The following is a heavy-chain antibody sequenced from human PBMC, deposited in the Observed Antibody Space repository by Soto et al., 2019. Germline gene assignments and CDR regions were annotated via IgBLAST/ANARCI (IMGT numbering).Heavy chain of an antibody. V-gene: IGHV1-2*02. CDR2: IDPRSGVT. Sequence: SVHVSCTPHGYPYTAYYIHWVRHAPGHGLACLGWIDPRSGVTDYAQKFQGRVIMTRDTSIKTVYMELSWLTSDDAAVYHGAKEAYGAFSFWGQASLLTV. J-gene: IGHJ4*02. CDR3: AKEAYGAFSF. D-gene: IGHD4-17*01. CDR1: GYPYTAYY.